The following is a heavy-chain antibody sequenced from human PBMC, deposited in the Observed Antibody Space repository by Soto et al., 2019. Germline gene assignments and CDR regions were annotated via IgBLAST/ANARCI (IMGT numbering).Heavy chain of an antibody. CDR3: AREVCCSGGPWRGMDV. D-gene: IGHD1-26*01. Sequence: QVQLVQSGAEVNRPGASVKVSCKTSGYTFTVNFIHWARQAPGQGLDGMGWFNPNSGVTKHAQRFQGRVTMTRDTSSTTAYMELSSLTSDDPALYYCAREVCCSGGPWRGMDVWCQGTTGTVSS. CDR1: GYTFTVNF. J-gene: IGHJ6*02. CDR2: FNPNSGVT. V-gene: IGHV1-2*02.